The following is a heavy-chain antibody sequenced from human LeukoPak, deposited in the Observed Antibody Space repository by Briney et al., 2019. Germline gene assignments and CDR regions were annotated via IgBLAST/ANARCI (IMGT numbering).Heavy chain of an antibody. J-gene: IGHJ3*02. CDR3: ASARNDAFDI. V-gene: IGHV4-30-4*01. CDR2: IYYSEST. CDR1: GGSISSGDYY. Sequence: SETLSLTCTVSGGSISSGDYYWSWIRQPPGKGLEWIGYIYYSESTYYNPSLKSRVTISVDTSKNQFSLKLSSVTAADTAVYYCASARNDAFDIWGQGTMVTVSS.